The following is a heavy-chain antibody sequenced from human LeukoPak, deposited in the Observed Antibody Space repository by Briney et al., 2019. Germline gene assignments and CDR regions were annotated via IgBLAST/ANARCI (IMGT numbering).Heavy chain of an antibody. CDR2: IWYDGSNK. Sequence: GRSLRLSCAASGFTLSSYGMHWVRQAPGKGLEWVAVIWYDGSNKYYADSVKGRFTISRDNSKNTLYLQMNSLRAEDTAVYYCARDNGGNYFGKVPDAFDIWGQGTMVTVSS. D-gene: IGHD4-23*01. J-gene: IGHJ3*02. CDR1: GFTLSSYG. V-gene: IGHV3-33*01. CDR3: ARDNGGNYFGKVPDAFDI.